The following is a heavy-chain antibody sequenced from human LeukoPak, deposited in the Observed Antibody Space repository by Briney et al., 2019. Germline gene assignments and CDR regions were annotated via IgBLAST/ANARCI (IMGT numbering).Heavy chain of an antibody. Sequence: AGGSLRLSCTASGFTFGDYAMSWVRQAPGKGLEWVGFIRSKAYGGTTEYAASVKGRFTISRDDSRSIAYLQMNSLKTEDTAVYYCTRDLGNEYGDYGSRYWGQGTQVTVSS. CDR1: GFTFGDYA. J-gene: IGHJ4*02. CDR3: TRDLGNEYGDYGSRY. V-gene: IGHV3-49*04. D-gene: IGHD4-17*01. CDR2: IRSKAYGGTT.